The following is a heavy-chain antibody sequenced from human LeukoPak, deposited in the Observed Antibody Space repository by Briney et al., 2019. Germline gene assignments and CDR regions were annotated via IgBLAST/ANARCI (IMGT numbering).Heavy chain of an antibody. CDR3: ARVSGLPPSGYYYYYMDV. Sequence: PSETLSLTCTVPGYSISSGYYWGWIRQPPGKGLEWIGSIYHSGSTYYNPSLKSRVTISVDTSKNQFSLKLSSVTAADTAVYYCARVSGLPPSGYYYYYMDVWGKGTTVTVSS. V-gene: IGHV4-38-2*02. CDR2: IYHSGST. D-gene: IGHD1-26*01. J-gene: IGHJ6*03. CDR1: GYSISSGYY.